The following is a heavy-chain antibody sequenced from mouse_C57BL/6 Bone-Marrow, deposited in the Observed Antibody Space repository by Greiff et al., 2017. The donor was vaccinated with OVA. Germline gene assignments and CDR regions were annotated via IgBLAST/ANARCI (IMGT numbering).Heavy chain of an antibody. Sequence: LQQSGGGLVQPGGSMKLSCVASGFTFSNYWMNWVRQSPEKGLEWVAQIRLKSDNYATHYAESVKGRFTISRDDSKSSVYLQMNNLRAEDTGIYYCTGLYYYGSSWDWYFDVWGTGTTVTVSS. D-gene: IGHD1-1*01. CDR1: GFTFSNYW. V-gene: IGHV6-3*01. CDR2: IRLKSDNYAT. CDR3: TGLYYYGSSWDWYFDV. J-gene: IGHJ1*03.